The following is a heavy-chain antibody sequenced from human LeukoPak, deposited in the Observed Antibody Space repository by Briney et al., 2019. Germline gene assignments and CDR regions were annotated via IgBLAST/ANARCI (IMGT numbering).Heavy chain of an antibody. CDR1: GFSFSSYG. D-gene: IGHD1-26*01. V-gene: IGHV3-33*01. CDR2: IKYDGGNR. CDR3: ASRGGSYYPLDY. J-gene: IGHJ4*02. Sequence: LPGGSLRLSCAASGFSFSSYGMHWVRQAPGKGLEWVAVIKYDGGNRDYADSVKGRFSISRDNSKSTLYLQMNSLRAEDTAVYYCASRGGSYYPLDYWGQGTLVTVSS.